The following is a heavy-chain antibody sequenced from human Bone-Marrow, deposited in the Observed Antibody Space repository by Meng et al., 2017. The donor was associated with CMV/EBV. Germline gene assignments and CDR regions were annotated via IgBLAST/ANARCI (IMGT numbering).Heavy chain of an antibody. V-gene: IGHV1-69*01. Sequence: SGGTFSSYAISWVRQAHGQGLEWMGGIIPIFGTANYAQKFQGRVTITADESTSTAYMELSSLRSEDTAVYYCARSEVATASGGYFDYWGQGTLVTVSS. CDR2: IIPIFGTA. J-gene: IGHJ4*02. CDR3: ARSEVATASGGYFDY. D-gene: IGHD5-12*01. CDR1: GGTFSSYA.